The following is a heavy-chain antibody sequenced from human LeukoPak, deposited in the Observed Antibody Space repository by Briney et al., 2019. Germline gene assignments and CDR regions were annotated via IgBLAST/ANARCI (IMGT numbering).Heavy chain of an antibody. CDR2: IYYSGRT. V-gene: IGHV4-59*01. J-gene: IGHJ3*02. CDR3: ARAFDYYDSSGYYYYAFDI. Sequence: PSETLSLTCTVSGGSISSYYWSWVRQPPGKGLEWIGYIYYSGRTNYNPSLKSGVTISVDTSKNQFSLKLSSVTAADTAVYYCARAFDYYDSSGYYYYAFDIWGQGTMVTVSS. CDR1: GGSISSYY. D-gene: IGHD3-22*01.